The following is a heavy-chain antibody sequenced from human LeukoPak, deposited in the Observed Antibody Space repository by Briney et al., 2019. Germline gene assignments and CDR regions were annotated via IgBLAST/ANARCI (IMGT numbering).Heavy chain of an antibody. CDR1: GFTFSSYS. V-gene: IGHV3-21*01. Sequence: GGSLRLSCAASGFTFSSYSMNWVRQAPGKGLDWVSSISSSSSYIYYADSVKGRFTISRDNAKNSLYLQMNSLRAEDTAMYYCARADYDSSGYIDYWGQGTLVTVSS. CDR2: ISSSSSYI. CDR3: ARADYDSSGYIDY. D-gene: IGHD3-22*01. J-gene: IGHJ4*02.